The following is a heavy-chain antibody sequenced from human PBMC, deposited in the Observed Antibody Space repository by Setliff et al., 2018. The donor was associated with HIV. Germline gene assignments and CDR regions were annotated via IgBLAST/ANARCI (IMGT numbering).Heavy chain of an antibody. CDR1: GFTFNNYV. CDR3: AKAPRDGYYYMDV. V-gene: IGHV3-23*01. CDR2: ITGSGDAS. Sequence: PGGSLRLSCAASGFTFNNYVLTWVRKAPGKGLEWVSAITGSGDASSYADSVKGRFTISRDNSKSTVYLQMNSLRVEDTAMYYCAKAPRDGYYYMDVWGKGTTVTVS. J-gene: IGHJ6*03.